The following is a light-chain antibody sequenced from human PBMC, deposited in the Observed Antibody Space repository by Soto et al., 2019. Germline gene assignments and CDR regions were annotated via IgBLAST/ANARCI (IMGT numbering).Light chain of an antibody. V-gene: IGKV3-20*01. CDR2: DSS. CDR1: QSVSSNF. CDR3: QQYGSTPLIS. Sequence: EIVLTQSPATLSLSPGERATLSCRASQSVSSNFLAWYQQKPGQPPRLLIYDSSTRATGFPARFSGSGSGTEFTLTISRLEPQDFAVYFCQQYGSTPLISFGQGTRLENK. J-gene: IGKJ5*01.